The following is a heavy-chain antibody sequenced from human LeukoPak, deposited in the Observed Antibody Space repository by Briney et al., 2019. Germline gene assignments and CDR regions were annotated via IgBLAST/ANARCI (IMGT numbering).Heavy chain of an antibody. J-gene: IGHJ4*02. D-gene: IGHD6-19*01. CDR2: ISGSGGSA. CDR3: AKTGYSSGWYRIWDY. V-gene: IGHV3-23*01. Sequence: PGGSLRLSCAASGFTFSSFEMSWVRQAPGKGLEWVSAISGSGGSAYYADSVKGRFTISRDNSRNSLSLQMNSLRAKDTALYYCAKTGYSSGWYRIWDYWGQGTLVTVSS. CDR1: GFTFSSFE.